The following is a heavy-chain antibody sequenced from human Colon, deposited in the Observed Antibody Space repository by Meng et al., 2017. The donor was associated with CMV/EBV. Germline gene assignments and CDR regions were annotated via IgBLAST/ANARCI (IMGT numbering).Heavy chain of an antibody. V-gene: IGHV1-2*02. CDR2: ITPNSGGT. Sequence: LGHSGVGVKKPRASVKVSCQASEYTFTGYFMYWVRQAPGQGLEWMGSITPNSGGTNYAQKFQGRVTMTRDTSINTAYMELSRLRSDDTAVYYCATVSGGDFDYWGQGTLVTVSS. D-gene: IGHD1-26*01. CDR3: ATVSGGDFDY. J-gene: IGHJ4*02. CDR1: EYTFTGYF.